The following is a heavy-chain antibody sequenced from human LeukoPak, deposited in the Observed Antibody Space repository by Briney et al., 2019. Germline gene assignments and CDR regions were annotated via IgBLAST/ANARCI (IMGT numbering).Heavy chain of an antibody. J-gene: IGHJ4*02. V-gene: IGHV3-74*01. CDR3: AREAANWGSDY. CDR1: GFTFSSYW. CDR2: INSDGSST. D-gene: IGHD7-27*01. Sequence: GGSLRLSCAASGFTFSSYWMHWVRQAPGKGLVWVSRINSDGSSTSYADSVTGGFTISRDNANNTLYLQINSLRAEDTAVYYCAREAANWGSDYWGQPTLVTVPS.